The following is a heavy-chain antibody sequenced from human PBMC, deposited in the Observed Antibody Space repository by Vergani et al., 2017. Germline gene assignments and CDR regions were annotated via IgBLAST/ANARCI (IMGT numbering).Heavy chain of an antibody. J-gene: IGHJ4*02. D-gene: IGHD3-9*01. V-gene: IGHV2-70*04. CDR2: IDWDDDK. CDR1: GFSLSTSGMR. Sequence: QVTLKESGPALVKPTQTLTLTCTFSGFSLSTSGMRVSWIRQPPGKALEWLARIDWDDDKFYSTSLKTRLTISKDTSKNQVVLTMTNMDPVDTATYYCARTHPLLRYFDWSYFDYWGQGTLVTVSS. CDR3: ARTHPLLRYFDWSYFDY.